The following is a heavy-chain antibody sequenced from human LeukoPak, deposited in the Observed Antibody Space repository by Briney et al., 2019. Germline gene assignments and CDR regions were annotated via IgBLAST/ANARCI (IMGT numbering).Heavy chain of an antibody. CDR1: GYTFTGYY. Sequence: GASVKVSCKASGYTFTGYYMHWVRQAPGQGLEWMGWINPNSGGTNYAQKFQGRVTMTRDTSISTAYMELSRLRSDDTAVYYCARVSVPRKGLPAFTTTVTTDRKGNDYWGQGTLVTVSA. V-gene: IGHV1-2*02. D-gene: IGHD4-11*01. CDR2: INPNSGGT. J-gene: IGHJ4*02. CDR3: ARVSVPRKGLPAFTTTVTTDRKGNDY.